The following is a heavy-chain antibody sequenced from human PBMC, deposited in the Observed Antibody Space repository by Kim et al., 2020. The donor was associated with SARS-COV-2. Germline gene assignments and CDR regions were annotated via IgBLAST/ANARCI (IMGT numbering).Heavy chain of an antibody. Sequence: SETLSLTCTVSGGSISSSSYYWGWIRQPPGKGLEWIGSIYYSGSTYYNPSLKSRVTISVDTPKNQFSLKLSSVTAADTAVYYCARTRKADPYRMDVWGKGTTVTVSS. D-gene: IGHD2-2*01. CDR2: IYYSGST. J-gene: IGHJ6*04. V-gene: IGHV4-39*01. CDR1: GGSISSSSYY. CDR3: ARTRKADPYRMDV.